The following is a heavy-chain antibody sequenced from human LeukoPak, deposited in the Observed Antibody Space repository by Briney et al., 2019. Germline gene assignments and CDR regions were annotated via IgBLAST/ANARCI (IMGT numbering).Heavy chain of an antibody. V-gene: IGHV1-18*01. CDR3: ARDSNYYDSSGYYRAFDI. J-gene: IGHJ3*02. CDR2: ISAYNGNT. D-gene: IGHD3-22*01. Sequence: GASVKVSCKASGYTFTSYGISWVRQAPGQGLEWMGWISAYNGNTNYAQKLQGRVTMTTDTSTSTAYMELRSLRSDDTAVYYCARDSNYYDSSGYYRAFDIWGQGTMVTVSS. CDR1: GYTFTSYG.